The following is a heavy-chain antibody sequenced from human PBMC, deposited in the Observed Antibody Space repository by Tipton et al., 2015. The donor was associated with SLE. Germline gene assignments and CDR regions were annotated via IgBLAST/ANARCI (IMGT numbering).Heavy chain of an antibody. D-gene: IGHD5-24*01. Sequence: TLSLTCTVSGGSIRSYYWSWIRQPPGKGLEWIGYIYYSGGTNYNPSLKSRVTISVDTSKNQFSLKLSSVTAADTAVYYCARSGDGYKLFDYWGQGTLVTVSS. CDR1: GGSIRSYY. V-gene: IGHV4-59*01. J-gene: IGHJ4*02. CDR2: IYYSGGT. CDR3: ARSGDGYKLFDY.